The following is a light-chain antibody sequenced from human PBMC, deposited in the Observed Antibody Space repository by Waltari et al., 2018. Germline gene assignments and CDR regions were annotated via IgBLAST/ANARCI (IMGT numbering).Light chain of an antibody. CDR2: AAS. J-gene: IGKJ4*01. V-gene: IGKV1-39*01. Sequence: DIQMTQSPSSLSASVGDRVTITCRASQNINIFLSWYQKRPGRAPMLLIYAASSLHSGVPSRFSGSGSGTDFTLTIASLQPEDFATYYCQQSDTFFALTFGGGTKVEI. CDR3: QQSDTFFALT. CDR1: QNINIF.